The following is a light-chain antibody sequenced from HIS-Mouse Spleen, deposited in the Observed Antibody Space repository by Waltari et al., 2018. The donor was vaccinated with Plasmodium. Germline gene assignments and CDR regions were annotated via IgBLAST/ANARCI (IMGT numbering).Light chain of an antibody. V-gene: IGKV3-20*01. J-gene: IGKJ5*01. Sequence: EIVLTQSPGTLSLSPGERATLSCRASQTVISSYLDWYQQKPVQAHRLLILGASSRATGIPDRFSGSGSGTDFTLTISRLEPEDFAVYYCQQYGSSPITFGQGTRLEIK. CDR3: QQYGSSPIT. CDR2: GAS. CDR1: QTVISSY.